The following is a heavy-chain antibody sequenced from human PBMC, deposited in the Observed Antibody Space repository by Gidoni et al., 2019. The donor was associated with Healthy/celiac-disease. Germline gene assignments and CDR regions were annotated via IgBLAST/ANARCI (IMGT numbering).Heavy chain of an antibody. Sequence: QVQLQQWGAGLLKPSETLSLTCAVYGGSFSGYSWSWIRQPPGKGLEWIGEINHSGSTNYNPSLKSRVTISVETSKNQFSMKLSSVTAADTAVYYCARGGRLITFGGVIVPLDYWGQGTLVTVSS. D-gene: IGHD3-16*02. CDR3: ARGGRLITFGGVIVPLDY. CDR2: INHSGST. V-gene: IGHV4-34*01. CDR1: GGSFSGYS. J-gene: IGHJ4*02.